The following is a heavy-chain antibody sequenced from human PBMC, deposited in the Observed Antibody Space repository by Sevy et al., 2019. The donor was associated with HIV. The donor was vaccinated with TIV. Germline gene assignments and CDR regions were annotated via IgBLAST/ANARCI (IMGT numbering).Heavy chain of an antibody. CDR3: ARDSVGYCAGGSCYPPDY. CDR1: GFTFSSYA. V-gene: IGHV3-30-3*01. CDR2: ISYDGSNK. Sequence: GGSLTLSCAASGFTFSSYALHWVRHAPGKGLEWVAVISYDGSNKCYADSVKGRFTISRDNSKNTLYLQMSSLRAEDTAVYYCARDSVGYCAGGSCYPPDYWGQGTLVTVSS. J-gene: IGHJ4*02. D-gene: IGHD2-15*01.